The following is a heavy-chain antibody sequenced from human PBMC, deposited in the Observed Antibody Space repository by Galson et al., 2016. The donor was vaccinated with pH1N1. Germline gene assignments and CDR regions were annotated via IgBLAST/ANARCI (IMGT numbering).Heavy chain of an antibody. CDR3: AKEAYVSWSGDTQTNFDY. CDR2: ISSSGGTT. Sequence: SLRLSCAASDFTFSSYAMSWVRQTPGKGLEWVSYISSSGGTTYYADSVTGRFTISRDNSKSALFLQMNSLRAEDTAVYYCAKEAYVSWSGDTQTNFDYWGQGTLVTVSS. J-gene: IGHJ4*02. CDR1: DFTFSSYA. V-gene: IGHV3-23*01. D-gene: IGHD3-3*01.